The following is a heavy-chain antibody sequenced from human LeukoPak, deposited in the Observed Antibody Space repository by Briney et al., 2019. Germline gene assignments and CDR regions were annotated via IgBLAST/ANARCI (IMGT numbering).Heavy chain of an antibody. CDR2: IYYSGNT. J-gene: IGHJ4*02. CDR3: ARQTGSGLFILP. CDR1: GVSISSSNSY. Sequence: PSETLSLTCTVSGVSISSSNSYWGWIRQPPGKGREWIVSIYYSGNTYYNASLKSQISISINTAKNQFSLRLTSVTAADTAVYYCARQTGSGLFILPGGRGTLVTVSS. D-gene: IGHD3/OR15-3a*01. V-gene: IGHV4-39*01.